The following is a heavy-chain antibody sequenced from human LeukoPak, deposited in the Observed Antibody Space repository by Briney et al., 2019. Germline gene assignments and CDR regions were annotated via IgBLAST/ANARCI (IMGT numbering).Heavy chain of an antibody. D-gene: IGHD5-12*01. CDR3: AHWATTYFDY. Sequence: SETLSLTCTVSGGSISSSSYYWGWIRQPPGTGLEWIGSIYYSGSTYYNPSLKSRVTISVDTSRNQFSLKLSSVTAADTAVYYCAHWATTYFDYWGQGTLVTVSS. V-gene: IGHV4-39*01. CDR2: IYYSGST. CDR1: GGSISSSSYY. J-gene: IGHJ4*02.